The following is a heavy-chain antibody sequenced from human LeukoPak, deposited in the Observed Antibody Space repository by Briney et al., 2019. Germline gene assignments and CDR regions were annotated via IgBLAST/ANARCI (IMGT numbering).Heavy chain of an antibody. D-gene: IGHD6-13*01. V-gene: IGHV3-30*04. J-gene: IGHJ4*02. CDR3: AKDSKITSADYYFDY. Sequence: GRSLRLSCAASGFTFSSYAMHWVRQAPGKGLEWVTVIANDGRDKKYADSVRGRFTISRDNSKNTVYLQMDSLRVEDMAVYYCAKDSKITSADYYFDYWGLGTLVTVSS. CDR2: IANDGRDK. CDR1: GFTFSSYA.